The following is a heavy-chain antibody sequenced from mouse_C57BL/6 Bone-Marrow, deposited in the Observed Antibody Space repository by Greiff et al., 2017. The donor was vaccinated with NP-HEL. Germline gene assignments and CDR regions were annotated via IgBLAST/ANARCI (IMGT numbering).Heavy chain of an antibody. CDR2: IWGVGST. V-gene: IGHV2-6*01. J-gene: IGHJ3*01. CDR1: GFSLTSYG. CDR3: ASSYYGSRFAY. Sequence: QVQLQQSGPGLVAPSQSLSITCTVSGFSLTSYGVDWVRQSPGKGLEWLGVIWGVGSTNYNSALKSRLSISKDNSKSQVFLKMNSLQTDDTAMYYCASSYYGSRFAYWGQGTLVTVSA. D-gene: IGHD1-1*01.